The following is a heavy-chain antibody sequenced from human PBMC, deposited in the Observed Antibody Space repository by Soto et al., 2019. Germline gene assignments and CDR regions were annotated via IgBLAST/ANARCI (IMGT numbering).Heavy chain of an antibody. Sequence: QMPLVQSWPEAKKPGTSMQVSCKASGFSFLDSTVQWLPQARGQRLEWIGWIAGGSGQTRYAQKLQGRVTFTRDMSTNTAYMEVTSLRSEDTAAYFCVAGVAGSRGSYYKYPMDVWGQGTTVTVSS. CDR3: VAGVAGSRGSYYKYPMDV. J-gene: IGHJ6*02. V-gene: IGHV1-58*01. CDR1: GFSFLDST. CDR2: IAGGSGQT. D-gene: IGHD3-10*01.